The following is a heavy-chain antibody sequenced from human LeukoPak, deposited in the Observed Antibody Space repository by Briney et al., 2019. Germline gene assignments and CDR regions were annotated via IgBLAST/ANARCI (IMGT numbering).Heavy chain of an antibody. CDR1: GFTFSSYS. D-gene: IGHD3-22*01. CDR2: ISSSSSYI. J-gene: IGHJ6*02. CDR3: ARDSHHKYYYDSSGYYPSNYYCYYGMDV. V-gene: IGHV3-21*01. Sequence: PGGSLRLSCAASGFTFSSYSMNWVRQAPGKGLEWVSSISSSSSYIYYADSVKGRFTISRDNAKNSLYLQMNSLRAEDTAVYYCARDSHHKYYYDSSGYYPSNYYCYYGMDVWGQGTTVTVSS.